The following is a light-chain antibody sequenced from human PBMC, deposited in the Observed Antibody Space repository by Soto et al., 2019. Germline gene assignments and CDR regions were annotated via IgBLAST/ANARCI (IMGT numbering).Light chain of an antibody. J-gene: IGLJ1*01. V-gene: IGLV2-23*02. CDR2: GVS. CDR3: CSYAGSPTFGV. Sequence: QSALTQPASVSGSPGQSITISCTGTISDVGSYNLVSWYQQHPGRAPKVMIYGVSKRPSGVSNRFSGSKSGNTASLTISGLQAEDDADYYCCSYAGSPTFGVFGTGTKLTVL. CDR1: ISDVGSYNL.